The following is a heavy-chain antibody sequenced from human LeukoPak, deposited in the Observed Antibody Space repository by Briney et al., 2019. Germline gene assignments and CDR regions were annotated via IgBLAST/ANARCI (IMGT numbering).Heavy chain of an antibody. J-gene: IGHJ4*02. CDR2: INPNSGGT. CDR1: GYTFTGYY. Sequence: ASVKVSCKASGYTFTGYYMHWVRQAPGQGFEWMGRINPNSGGTNYAQKFQGRVTMTRDTSISTAYMELSRLRSDGTAVYYCAKDQLIDYYGSGSSLDFGDYWGQGTLVTVSS. V-gene: IGHV1-2*06. CDR3: AKDQLIDYYGSGSSLDFGDY. D-gene: IGHD3-10*01.